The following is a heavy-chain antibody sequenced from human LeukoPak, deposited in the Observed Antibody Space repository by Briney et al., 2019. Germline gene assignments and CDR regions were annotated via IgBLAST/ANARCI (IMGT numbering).Heavy chain of an antibody. D-gene: IGHD4-17*01. Sequence: GASVKVSCKASGYTFTTYYIHWVRQAPGQGLEWMGGIIPIFGTANYAQKFQGRVTITADESTSTAYMELSSLRSEDTAVYYCASQTVTTSPLIYYYYYGMDVWGQGTTVTVSS. V-gene: IGHV1-69*13. CDR2: IIPIFGTA. CDR3: ASQTVTTSPLIYYYYYGMDV. CDR1: GYTFTTYY. J-gene: IGHJ6*02.